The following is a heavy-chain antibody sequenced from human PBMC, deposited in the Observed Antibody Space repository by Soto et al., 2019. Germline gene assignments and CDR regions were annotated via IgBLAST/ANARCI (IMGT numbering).Heavy chain of an antibody. D-gene: IGHD1-1*01. V-gene: IGHV4-59*01. CDR3: ARASVSYNTNWFDS. J-gene: IGHJ5*01. Sequence: QVPLQESGPGLVKPSETLSLNCSVSGGSITNFYWGWIRQAPGRGLEWIGYVNHIGSTKYNPSLDIRSTITVDTSKNQFSLKMTSVTTADTAVYYWARASVSYNTNWFDSWGQGTLVTVAS. CDR2: VNHIGST. CDR1: GGSITNFY.